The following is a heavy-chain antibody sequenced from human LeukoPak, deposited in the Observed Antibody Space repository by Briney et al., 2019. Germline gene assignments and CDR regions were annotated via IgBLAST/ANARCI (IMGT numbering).Heavy chain of an antibody. CDR1: GDSIISSRYY. V-gene: IGHV4-39*01. CDR3: ARGLARTGPFDY. Sequence: PSETLSLTCTVSGDSIISSRYYWGWIRQPPGKGLEWIGSIYYTGSTYYNPSLKSRVTISVDTSKNQFSLRLSSVTAADTAVYSCARGLARTGPFDYWGQGTLVTVSS. CDR2: IYYTGST. D-gene: IGHD3/OR15-3a*01. J-gene: IGHJ4*02.